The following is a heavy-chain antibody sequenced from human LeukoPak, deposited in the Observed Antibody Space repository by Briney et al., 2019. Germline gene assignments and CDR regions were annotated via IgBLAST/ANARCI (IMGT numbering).Heavy chain of an antibody. CDR3: AKDLRHEEPSAFDI. CDR2: ISYDGPIK. Sequence: GGSLRLSCAASGFTFSNYGMHWVRQAPGKGLEWVALISYDGPIKYYAESLKGRFTISRDNSKNTLYLQMNSLRAEDTAVYYCAKDLRHEEPSAFDIWGQGTMVTVSS. CDR1: GFTFSNYG. V-gene: IGHV3-30*18. J-gene: IGHJ3*02. D-gene: IGHD1-14*01.